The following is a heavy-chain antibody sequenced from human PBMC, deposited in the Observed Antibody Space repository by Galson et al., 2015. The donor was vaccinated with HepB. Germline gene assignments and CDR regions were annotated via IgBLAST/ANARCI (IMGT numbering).Heavy chain of an antibody. J-gene: IGHJ4*02. CDR1: GYTFTSYY. CDR3: ARDSLGNYQFDY. V-gene: IGHV1-46*04. D-gene: IGHD1-7*01. Sequence: VKVSCKASGYTFTSYYLHWVRQAPGQGLEWMGMINPSAGTTNYAQKSQGRITVTRDTSTSTVYMELSSLGSEDTAIYYCARDSLGNYQFDYWGQGTLVTVSS. CDR2: INPSAGTT.